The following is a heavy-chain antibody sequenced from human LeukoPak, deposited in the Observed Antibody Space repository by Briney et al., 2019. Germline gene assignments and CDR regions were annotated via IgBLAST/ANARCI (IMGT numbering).Heavy chain of an antibody. V-gene: IGHV3-74*01. CDR1: GFTFSSYW. Sequence: GGSLRLSCAASGFTFSSYWLHWVRQAPGKGLVWVSRIKGDERSTDYADSVKGRFTISRDNAKNTVYLEMNSLRAEDTAVYYCVRGQLWSYYHDYWGQGTLVTVSS. CDR2: IKGDERST. J-gene: IGHJ4*02. CDR3: VRGQLWSYYHDY. D-gene: IGHD5-18*01.